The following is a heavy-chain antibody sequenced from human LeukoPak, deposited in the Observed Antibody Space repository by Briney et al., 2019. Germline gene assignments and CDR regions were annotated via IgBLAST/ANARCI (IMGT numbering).Heavy chain of an antibody. V-gene: IGHV4-39*07. D-gene: IGHD5-18*01. CDR2: IYYSGST. CDR3: ARILGYSYGRGFDP. J-gene: IGHJ5*02. Sequence: KPSETLSLTCTVSGGSISSSSYYWGWIRQPPGKGLEWIGSIYYSGSTYYNPSLKSRVTISVDTSKNQFSLKLSSVTAADTAVYYCARILGYSYGRGFDPWGQGTLVTVSS. CDR1: GGSISSSSYY.